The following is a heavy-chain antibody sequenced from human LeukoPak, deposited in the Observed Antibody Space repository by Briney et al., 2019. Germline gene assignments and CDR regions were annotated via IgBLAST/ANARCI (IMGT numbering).Heavy chain of an antibody. J-gene: IGHJ4*02. D-gene: IGHD4-23*01. CDR1: GFTFSSYS. CDR3: ARGNNYGGNSYYFDY. Sequence: PGGSLRLSCAASGFTFSSYSMNWVRQAPGKGLEWVSSISSSSSHIYYADSLKGRFTISRDNAKNSLYLQMNSLRAEDTAVYYCARGNNYGGNSYYFDYWGQGTLVPVSS. CDR2: ISSSSSHI. V-gene: IGHV3-21*01.